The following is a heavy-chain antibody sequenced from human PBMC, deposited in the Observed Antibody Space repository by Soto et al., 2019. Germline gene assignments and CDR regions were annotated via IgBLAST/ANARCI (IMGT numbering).Heavy chain of an antibody. V-gene: IGHV1-8*01. CDR2: MNPDSDKT. CDR1: GYMFSNYD. J-gene: IGHJ4*02. Sequence: QVQLVQSGAEVKKPGASVKVSCKASGYMFSNYDIIWVRQATGQGLEWMGWMNPDSDKTDYAQKFQGRDTITGNTSISTAYMELTALTYEDTAIYYCARPGARYCGGDCYSSHWGQGTLVTVSS. CDR3: ARPGARYCGGDCYSSH. D-gene: IGHD2-21*02.